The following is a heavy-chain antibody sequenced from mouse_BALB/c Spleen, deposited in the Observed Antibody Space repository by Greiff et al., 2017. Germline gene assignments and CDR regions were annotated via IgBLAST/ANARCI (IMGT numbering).Heavy chain of an antibody. Sequence: QVQLKESGPGLVQPSQSLSITCTVSGFSLTSYGVHWVRQSPGKGLEWLGVIWSGGSTDYNAAFISRLSISKDNSKSQVFFKMNSLQADDKAIYYCASYYYGSSLHWYFDVWGAGTTVTVSS. V-gene: IGHV2-4-1*01. CDR3: ASYYYGSSLHWYFDV. CDR1: GFSLTSYG. J-gene: IGHJ1*01. CDR2: IWSGGST. D-gene: IGHD1-1*01.